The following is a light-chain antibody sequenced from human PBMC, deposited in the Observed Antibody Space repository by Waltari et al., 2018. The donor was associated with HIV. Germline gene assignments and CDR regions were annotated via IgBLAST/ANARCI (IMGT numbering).Light chain of an antibody. CDR3: AVWDVSLNGRV. CDR1: SSNLGSNH. J-gene: IGLJ3*02. CDR2: RNY. V-gene: IGLV1-47*01. Sequence: QSVLSQPPSASGTPGQRVTFPCSGSSSNLGSNHVYWYQQFPGTAPKLLIYRNYQRPSGVPDRFSGSKSGTSASLAISGLRSEDEADYYCAVWDVSLNGRVFGGGTKLTVL.